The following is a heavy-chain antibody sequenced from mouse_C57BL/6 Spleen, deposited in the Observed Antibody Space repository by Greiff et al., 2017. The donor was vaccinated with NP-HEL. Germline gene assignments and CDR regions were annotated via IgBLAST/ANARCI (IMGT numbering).Heavy chain of an antibody. V-gene: IGHV1-4*01. CDR1: GYTFTSYT. CDR3: ARNWDGGDY. J-gene: IGHJ2*01. Sequence: QVQLKESGAELARPGASVKMSCKASGYTFTSYTMHWVKQRPGQGLEWIGYINPSSGYTKYNQKFKDKATLTADKSSSTAYMQLSSLTSEDSAVYYCARNWDGGDYWGQGTTLTVSS. D-gene: IGHD4-1*01. CDR2: INPSSGYT.